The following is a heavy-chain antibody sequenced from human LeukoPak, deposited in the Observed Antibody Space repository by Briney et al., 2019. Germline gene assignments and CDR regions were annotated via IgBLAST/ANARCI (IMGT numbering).Heavy chain of an antibody. Sequence: AETLSLTCAVYGGSFSGFYWRWIRQPPGKGLEWIGGIHHSGSTNYNPSLKSQVTISVDTSKNQFSLKLSSVTAADTAVYGCARMREIAATGISGGDYWGQGTLVTVSS. V-gene: IGHV4-34*01. CDR3: ARMREIAATGISGGDY. D-gene: IGHD6-13*01. CDR2: IHHSGST. CDR1: GGSFSGFY. J-gene: IGHJ4*02.